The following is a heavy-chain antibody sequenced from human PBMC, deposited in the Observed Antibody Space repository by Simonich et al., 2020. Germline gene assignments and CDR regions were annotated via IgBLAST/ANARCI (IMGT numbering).Heavy chain of an antibody. Sequence: QVQLVQSGAEVKKPGASVKVSCKASGYTFTGYYMHWGRQAPGQGIEWMRWNNPTGGGTNYAKKCQGRVTMTRDTSISTAYMELSRLRSDDTAGYYCARDELGIQHWYFDLWGRGTLVTVSS. CDR1: GYTFTGYY. CDR3: ARDELGIQHWYFDL. CDR2: NNPTGGGT. D-gene: IGHD7-27*01. V-gene: IGHV1-2*02. J-gene: IGHJ2*01.